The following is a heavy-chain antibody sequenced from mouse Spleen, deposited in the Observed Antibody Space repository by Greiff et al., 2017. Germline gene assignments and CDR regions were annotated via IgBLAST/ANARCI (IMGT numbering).Heavy chain of an antibody. V-gene: IGHV1S127*01. CDR2: IDPSDSET. D-gene: IGHD2-3*01. J-gene: IGHJ4*01. CDR1: GYSFTSYW. Sequence: VQLQQSGPQLVRPGASVKISCKASGYSFTSYWMHWVKQRPGQGLEWIGMIDPSDSETRLNQKFKDKATLTVDKSSSTAYMQLSSPTSEDSAVYYCARPYDGYFYAMDYWGQGTSVTVSS. CDR3: ARPYDGYFYAMDY.